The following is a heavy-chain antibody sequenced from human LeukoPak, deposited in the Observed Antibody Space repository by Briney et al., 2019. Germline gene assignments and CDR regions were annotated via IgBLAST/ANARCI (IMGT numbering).Heavy chain of an antibody. CDR1: GGSFSGYY. Sequence: PSETLSRTCAVYGGSFSGYYWSWIRQPPGKGLEWIGEINHSGSTNYNPSLKSRVTISVDTSKNQFSLKLSSVTAADTAVYYCARGEPTNYDFWSGYPGKYYFDYWGQGTLVTVSS. CDR2: INHSGST. CDR3: ARGEPTNYDFWSGYPGKYYFDY. J-gene: IGHJ4*02. V-gene: IGHV4-34*01. D-gene: IGHD3-3*01.